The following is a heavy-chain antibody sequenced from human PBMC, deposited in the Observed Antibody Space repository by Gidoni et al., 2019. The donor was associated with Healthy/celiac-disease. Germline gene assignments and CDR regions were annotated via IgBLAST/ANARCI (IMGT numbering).Heavy chain of an antibody. CDR2: ISWNSGSI. V-gene: IGHV3-9*01. D-gene: IGHD1-7*01. J-gene: IGHJ3*02. Sequence: EVQLVESGGGLVQPGRSLRLSCAASGFTFDDYAMHWVRQAPGKGMEWVSGISWNSGSIGYADSVKGRFTISRDNAKNSLYLQMNSLRAEDTALYYCAKDMELRVQFAFDIWGQGTMVTVSS. CDR3: AKDMELRVQFAFDI. CDR1: GFTFDDYA.